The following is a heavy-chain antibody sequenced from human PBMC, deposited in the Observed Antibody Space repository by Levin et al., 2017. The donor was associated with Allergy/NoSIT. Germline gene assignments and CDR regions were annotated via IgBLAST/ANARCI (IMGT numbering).Heavy chain of an antibody. D-gene: IGHD3-10*01. CDR2: INHSGST. V-gene: IGHV4-34*01. CDR3: ARGLLKGWFGELLSMYYYYYGMDV. CDR1: GGSFSGYY. Sequence: SETLSLTCAVYGGSFSGYYWSWIRQPPGKGLEWIGEINHSGSTNYNPSLKSRVTISVDTSKNQFSLKLSSVTAADTAVYYCARGLLKGWFGELLSMYYYYYGMDVWGQGTTVTVSS. J-gene: IGHJ6*02.